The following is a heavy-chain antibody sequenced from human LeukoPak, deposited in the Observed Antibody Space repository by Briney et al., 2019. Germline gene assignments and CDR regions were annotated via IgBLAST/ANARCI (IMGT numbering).Heavy chain of an antibody. D-gene: IGHD6-25*01. V-gene: IGHV4-38-2*01. CDR1: SYSISSGYY. Sequence: SETLSLTCAVSSYSISSGYYWGWIRQPPGKGLGWIGSIYRDGSTYYNPSLRSRVTISVDTSRNQFSLDLSSVTAADTAVYYCARLAAATSFDYWGQGTLVTVSS. J-gene: IGHJ4*02. CDR2: IYRDGST. CDR3: ARLAAATSFDY.